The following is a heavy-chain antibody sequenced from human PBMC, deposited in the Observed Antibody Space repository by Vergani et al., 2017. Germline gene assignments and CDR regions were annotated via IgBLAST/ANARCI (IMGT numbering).Heavy chain of an antibody. V-gene: IGHV5-51*01. J-gene: IGHJ1*01. CDR1: GYSFTSYW. D-gene: IGHD1-26*01. CDR2: IYPGDSDT. Sequence: EVQLVQSGAEVKKPGESLKISCKGSGYSFTSYWIGWVRQMPGKGLGWMGIIYPGDSDTRYSPSFQGQVTISADKSISTAYLQWSSLKASATAMYYCARQSRGGWELPPEYFQHWGQGTLVTVSS. CDR3: ARQSRGGWELPPEYFQH.